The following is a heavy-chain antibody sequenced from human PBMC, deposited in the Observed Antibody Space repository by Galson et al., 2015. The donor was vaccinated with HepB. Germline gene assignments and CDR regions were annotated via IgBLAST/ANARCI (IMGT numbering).Heavy chain of an antibody. V-gene: IGHV3-23*01. D-gene: IGHD6-6*01. Sequence: SLRLSCAASGFTFNRYAMSWVRRAPGKGLDWVSTISSTGDSTYYADSVKGRFTISRDNSKNTLYLQMNSLRAEDTAVYYCAKERGSLSLGTFDYWGQGTLVTVSS. CDR3: AKERGSLSLGTFDY. CDR2: ISSTGDST. CDR1: GFTFNRYA. J-gene: IGHJ4*02.